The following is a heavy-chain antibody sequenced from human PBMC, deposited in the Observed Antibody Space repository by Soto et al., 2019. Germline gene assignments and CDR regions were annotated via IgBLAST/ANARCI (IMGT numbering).Heavy chain of an antibody. D-gene: IGHD3-9*01. Sequence: QLQLQESGPGLVKPSETLSLTCTVSGGSISSYYWSWIRQPPGKGLEWIGYIYYSGSTNHNPSLKSRVTIPVGTSKDQFSLKLSSVTAADTAVYYCARDFVCQHYYYHMDVWGQGTTVTVSS. V-gene: IGHV4-59*01. CDR3: ARDFVCQHYYYHMDV. J-gene: IGHJ6*03. CDR2: IYYSGST. CDR1: GGSISSYY.